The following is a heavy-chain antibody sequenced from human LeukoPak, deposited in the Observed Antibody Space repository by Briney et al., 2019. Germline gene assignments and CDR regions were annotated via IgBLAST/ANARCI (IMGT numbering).Heavy chain of an antibody. CDR2: INPNSGGT. D-gene: IGHD3-22*01. CDR3: ARGRGSSGYWYY. CDR1: GYTFTGYY. J-gene: IGHJ4*02. Sequence: ASVKVSCKASGYTFTGYYIHWVRQAPGQGLEWMGWINPNSGGTNYAQKFQGRVTMTRDTSISTAYMELSRLRSDDTAVYYCARGRGSSGYWYYWGQGTLVTVSS. V-gene: IGHV1-2*02.